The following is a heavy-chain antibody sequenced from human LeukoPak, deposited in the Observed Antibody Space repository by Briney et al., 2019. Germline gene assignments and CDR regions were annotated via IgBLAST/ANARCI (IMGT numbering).Heavy chain of an antibody. CDR1: GYTFTGYY. Sequence: GASVKVSCKASGYTFTGYYMHWVRQAPGQGLEWMGWINPNSGGTNYAQKFQGRVTMTRDTSISTAYMELSRLRSDDTAVYYCARVMVRGVITPDYWGQGTLVTVSP. CDR3: ARVMVRGVITPDY. CDR2: INPNSGGT. V-gene: IGHV1-2*02. D-gene: IGHD3-10*01. J-gene: IGHJ4*02.